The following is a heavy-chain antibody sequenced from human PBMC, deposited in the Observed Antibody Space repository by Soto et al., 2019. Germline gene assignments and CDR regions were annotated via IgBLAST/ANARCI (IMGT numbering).Heavy chain of an antibody. J-gene: IGHJ4*02. CDR3: AKGVASSD. D-gene: IGHD5-12*01. CDR2: FNPIFRTP. V-gene: IGHV1-69*01. Sequence: QVHLVQSEAEVKNPGSSVKVSCKSSGVTFITDSVTWVRQAPGQGLEWMGGFNPIFRTPVYAPKFQGRITITADESTSAAHLEVTRLTSEDTAIYFCAKGVASSDWGQGTLVTVSS. CDR1: GVTFITDS.